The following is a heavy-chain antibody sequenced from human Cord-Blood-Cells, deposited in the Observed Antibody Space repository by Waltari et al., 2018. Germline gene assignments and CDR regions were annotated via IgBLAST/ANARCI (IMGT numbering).Heavy chain of an antibody. V-gene: IGHV3-23*01. D-gene: IGHD5-12*01. CDR3: AKAASGYADY. Sequence: ERQLLGSWGGVVPPGVSLCHSCAPSGFNFCSSALCWVRQAPGKGLEWVSDISGSGGSTYYADSVKGRFTISRDNSKNTLYLQMNSLRAEDTAVYYCAKAASGYADYWGQGTLVTVSS. CDR2: ISGSGGST. CDR1: GFNFCSSA. J-gene: IGHJ4*02.